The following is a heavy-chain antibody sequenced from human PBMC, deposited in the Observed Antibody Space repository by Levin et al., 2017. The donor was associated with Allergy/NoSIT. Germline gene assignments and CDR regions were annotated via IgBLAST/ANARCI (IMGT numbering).Heavy chain of an antibody. CDR3: ARDSDFWSGSMDV. CDR2: IYHSGST. V-gene: IGHV4-38-2*02. D-gene: IGHD3-3*01. CDR1: GYSISSGYY. Sequence: KPSETLSLTCAVSGYSISSGYYWGWIRQPPGKGLEWIGSIYHSGSTYYNPSLKSRVTISVDTSKNQFSLKLSSVTAADTAVYYCARDSDFWSGSMDVWGQGTTVTVSS. J-gene: IGHJ6*02.